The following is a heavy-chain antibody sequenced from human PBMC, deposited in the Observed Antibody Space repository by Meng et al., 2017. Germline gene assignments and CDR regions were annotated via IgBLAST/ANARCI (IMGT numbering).Heavy chain of an antibody. D-gene: IGHD3-10*01. CDR3: AREMRGNMGRDY. CDR1: GFTFSDYY. J-gene: IGHJ4*02. CDR2: ISSSGSTI. Sequence: GESLKISCAASGFTFSDYYMSWIRQAPGKGLEWVSYISSSGSTIYYADSVKGRFTISRDNAKNSLYLQMNSLRAEDTAVYYCAREMRGNMGRDYWGQGTLVTVSS. V-gene: IGHV3-11*04.